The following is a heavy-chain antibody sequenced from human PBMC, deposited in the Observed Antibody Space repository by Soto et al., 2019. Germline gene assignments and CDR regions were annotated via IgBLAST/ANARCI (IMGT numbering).Heavy chain of an antibody. J-gene: IGHJ4*02. D-gene: IGHD1-26*01. CDR1: GYSFSTYW. CDR3: ARIGGIVDTGTWIQ. CDR2: VYPGDSDT. Sequence: XESLKISCKASGYSFSTYWIGLVRQRPGKGPEWMAIVYPGDSDTRENPSFQGQVTISADKSSNTVHLQWRSLKASDTAIYYCARIGGIVDTGTWIQWGQGTPVTVSS. V-gene: IGHV5-51*01.